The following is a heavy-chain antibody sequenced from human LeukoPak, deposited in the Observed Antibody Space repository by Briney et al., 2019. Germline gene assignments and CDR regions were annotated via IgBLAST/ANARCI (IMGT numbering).Heavy chain of an antibody. J-gene: IGHJ4*02. CDR3: ARDAGYGYDRFDY. V-gene: IGHV3-23*01. CDR2: ISASGSST. D-gene: IGHD5-18*01. CDR1: GFTFSSYA. Sequence: GGSLRLSCAASGFTFSSYAMSWVRQAPGKGLEWVSAISASGSSTYYTESVRGRFTISRDNAQNSLYLQMNRLGVEDTAVYYCARDAGYGYDRFDYWGQGTQVTVSS.